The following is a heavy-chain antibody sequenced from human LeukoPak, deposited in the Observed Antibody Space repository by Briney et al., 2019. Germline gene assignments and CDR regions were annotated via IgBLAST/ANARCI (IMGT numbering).Heavy chain of an antibody. CDR1: GGTFSSYA. Sequence: ASVKVSCKASGGTFSSYAISWVRQAPGQGLEWMGRIIPILGIANYAQKFQGRVTMTRNTSISTAYMELSSLRSEDTAVYYCARGYCSSTSCYIDYYYGMDVWGQGTTVTVSS. CDR2: IIPILGIA. CDR3: ARGYCSSTSCYIDYYYGMDV. D-gene: IGHD2-2*02. J-gene: IGHJ6*02. V-gene: IGHV1-69*04.